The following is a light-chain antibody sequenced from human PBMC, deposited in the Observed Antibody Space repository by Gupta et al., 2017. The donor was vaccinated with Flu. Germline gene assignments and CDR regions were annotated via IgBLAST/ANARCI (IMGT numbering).Light chain of an antibody. J-gene: IGKJ2*01. CDR2: AAS. V-gene: IGKV1-9*01. CDR3: QQLNNFPSYT. Sequence: DIQLTQSPSFLSASVGDRVTITCRASQGIRSYLAWYQQKPGKAPNLLIYAASTLQRGVPSRFSGSGSGTEFTLTISSLQPEDFATYYCQQLNNFPSYTFGQGTKLEI. CDR1: QGIRSY.